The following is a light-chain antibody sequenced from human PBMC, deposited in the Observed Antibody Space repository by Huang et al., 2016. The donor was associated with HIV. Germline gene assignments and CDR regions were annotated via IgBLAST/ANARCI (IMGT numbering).Light chain of an antibody. Sequence: EIVMAQSPATLSLSPGQRATLSCRASQSVITYLAWFQQRPGQAPRPLIYDTSIRATGIPARFGGSGSGTDFTLTISSLEPEDFAVYYCQQRSHWPWTFGQGTRVEI. J-gene: IGKJ1*01. CDR3: QQRSHWPWT. V-gene: IGKV3-11*01. CDR1: QSVITY. CDR2: DTS.